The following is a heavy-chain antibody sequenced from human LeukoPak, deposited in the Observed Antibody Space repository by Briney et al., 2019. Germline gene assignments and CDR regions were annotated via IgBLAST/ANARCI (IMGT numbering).Heavy chain of an antibody. CDR3: TRDSARRDGYNFDY. CDR2: ISYDEIHK. CDR1: GFTFSSYA. D-gene: IGHD5-24*01. Sequence: GGSLRLSCAASGFTFSSYAMHWVRQAPGQGLEWVALISYDEIHKHYADSVKGRFTISRDNSKNTLYLQMNSLRAEDTAVYYCTRDSARRDGYNFDYWGQGTLVTVSS. V-gene: IGHV3-30*04. J-gene: IGHJ4*02.